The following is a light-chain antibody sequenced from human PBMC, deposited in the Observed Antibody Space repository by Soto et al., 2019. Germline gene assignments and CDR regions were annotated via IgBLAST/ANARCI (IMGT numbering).Light chain of an antibody. Sequence: EIVLTQSPGTLSLSPGERATLSCRASQSVSNNYLAWYQQKPGQAPRLLIYGASNRATGIPDRFSGSGSGIEFTLTISRLEPEDFTVYYCHHYETFGQGTKVDIK. J-gene: IGKJ1*01. V-gene: IGKV3-20*01. CDR2: GAS. CDR1: QSVSNNY. CDR3: HHYET.